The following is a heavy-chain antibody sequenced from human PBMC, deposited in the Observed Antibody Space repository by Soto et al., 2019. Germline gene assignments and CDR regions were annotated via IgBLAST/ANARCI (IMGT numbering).Heavy chain of an antibody. Sequence: ASVKVSCKASGGTFSSYAISWVRQAPGQGLEWMGGIIPIFGTANYEQKFQGRVTITADESTSTAYMELSSLRSEDTAVYYCARVSVTPRSYFSMDVWGQGTTVTVSS. D-gene: IGHD1-26*01. CDR1: GGTFSSYA. V-gene: IGHV1-69*13. J-gene: IGHJ6*02. CDR3: ARVSVTPRSYFSMDV. CDR2: IIPIFGTA.